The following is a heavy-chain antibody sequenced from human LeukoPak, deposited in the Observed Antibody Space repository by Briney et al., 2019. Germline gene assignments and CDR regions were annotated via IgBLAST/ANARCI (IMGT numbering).Heavy chain of an antibody. CDR1: GGPISSTNW. V-gene: IGHV4-4*02. Sequence: SETLSLTCAVSGGPISSTNWRSWVRRPPGKGLEWIGEIYHSGSTNYNPSLRSRITISVDKSKDQFSLRLSSVTAADTAVYYCARKIGSSVAFDIWGQGTMVTVSS. CDR2: IYHSGST. CDR3: ARKIGSSVAFDI. J-gene: IGHJ3*02. D-gene: IGHD1-26*01.